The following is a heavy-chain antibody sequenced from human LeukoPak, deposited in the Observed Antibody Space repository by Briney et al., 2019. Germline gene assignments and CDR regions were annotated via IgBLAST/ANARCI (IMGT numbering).Heavy chain of an antibody. CDR1: GGSFSGYY. V-gene: IGHV4-34*01. D-gene: IGHD6-6*01. Sequence: SETLSLTCAVYGGSFSGYYWSWIHQPPGKGLEWIGEINHSGSTNYNPSLKSRVTISVDTSKNQFSLKLSSVTAADTAVYYCARARSIAARPTLVGWFDPWGQGTLVTVSS. J-gene: IGHJ5*02. CDR3: ARARSIAARPTLVGWFDP. CDR2: INHSGST.